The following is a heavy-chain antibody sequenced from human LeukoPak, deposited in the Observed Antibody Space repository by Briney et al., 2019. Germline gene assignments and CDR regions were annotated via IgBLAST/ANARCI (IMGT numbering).Heavy chain of an antibody. CDR3: ARVHYYDSSGYPGHNWFDP. J-gene: IGHJ5*02. CDR1: GFTFSDYY. V-gene: IGHV3-11*01. D-gene: IGHD3-22*01. CDR2: ISSSGSTI. Sequence: PGGSLRLSCAASGFTFSDYYMSWIRQAPGKGLEWVSYISSSGSTIYYADSVKGRFTISRDNAKNSLYLQMNSLRAEDTAVYYCARVHYYDSSGYPGHNWFDPWGQGTLVTVSS.